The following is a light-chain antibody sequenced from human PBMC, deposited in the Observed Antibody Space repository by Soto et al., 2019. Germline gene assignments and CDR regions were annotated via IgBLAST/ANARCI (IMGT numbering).Light chain of an antibody. CDR3: ATRDERLSGRV. Sequence: QSVLTQPPSASGTPGQRVTISCSGSSSNVGTNHVNWYQQLPGTAPKLLIYSDNQRPSGVPDRFSGPKSGTSASLAISGLQSEDEADYYCATRDERLSGRVFGGGTKLTVL. J-gene: IGLJ3*02. CDR2: SDN. CDR1: SSNVGTNH. V-gene: IGLV1-44*01.